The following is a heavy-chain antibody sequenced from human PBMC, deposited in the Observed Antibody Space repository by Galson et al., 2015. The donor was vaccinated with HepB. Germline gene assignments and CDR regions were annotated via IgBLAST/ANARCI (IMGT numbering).Heavy chain of an antibody. CDR1: GFTFSSYA. D-gene: IGHD5-12*01. Sequence: SLRLSCAASGFTFSSYAMHWVRQAPGKGLEWVAVISYDGSNKYYADSVKGRLTISRDNSKNTLYLQMNSLRAEDTAVYYCARVKRGYDDYWGQGTLVTVSS. CDR3: ARVKRGYDDY. V-gene: IGHV3-30*04. J-gene: IGHJ4*02. CDR2: ISYDGSNK.